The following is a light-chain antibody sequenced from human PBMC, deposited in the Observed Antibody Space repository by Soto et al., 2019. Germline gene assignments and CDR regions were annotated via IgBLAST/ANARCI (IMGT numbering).Light chain of an antibody. Sequence: EIVLTQSPGTLSLSPGERATLSCRASQSISSSYLAWYKQKPGQAPRLLIYAASCRATGIPDRFSGSGSGTDFTLTISRLEPEDFAVYYCQQYGSSSYTFGQGTQLEIK. CDR1: QSISSSY. V-gene: IGKV3-20*01. J-gene: IGKJ2*01. CDR3: QQYGSSSYT. CDR2: AAS.